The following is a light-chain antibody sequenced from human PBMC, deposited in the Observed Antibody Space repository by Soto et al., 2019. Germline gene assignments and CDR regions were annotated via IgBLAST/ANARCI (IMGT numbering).Light chain of an antibody. CDR2: KAA. CDR3: QQYNSYSYT. CDR1: QSISSW. V-gene: IGKV1-5*03. J-gene: IGKJ2*01. Sequence: DIQMTQSPSTLSASVGDRVTITCRASQSISSWLAWYQQKPWKAPKLLIYKAASLESGVPSRFSGSGSGTEFPLTISRLQPDDFSTYYCQQYNSYSYTFGQGTKLEIK.